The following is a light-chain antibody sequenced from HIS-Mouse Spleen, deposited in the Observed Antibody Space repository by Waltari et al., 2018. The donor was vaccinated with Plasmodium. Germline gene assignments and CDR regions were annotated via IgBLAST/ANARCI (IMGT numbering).Light chain of an antibody. V-gene: IGLV1-47*01. CDR1: SSNIGSNY. CDR3: AAWDDSLSGWV. Sequence: QSVLTQPPSASGTPGQRVTISCSGSSSNIGSNYVYWYQQLPGTAPKLLIYRNNPRPSGVPDRFSGAKSGTSASLAIRGLRSEDEADYYCAAWDDSLSGWVFGGGTKLTVL. CDR2: RNN. J-gene: IGLJ3*02.